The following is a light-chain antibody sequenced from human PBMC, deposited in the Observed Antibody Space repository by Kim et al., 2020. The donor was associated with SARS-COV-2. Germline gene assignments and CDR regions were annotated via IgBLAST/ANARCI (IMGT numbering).Light chain of an antibody. CDR2: DDD. CDR3: GTWDGSQSVVV. V-gene: IGLV1-51*01. J-gene: IGLJ3*02. Sequence: GQKVTISCSGSSSNVGTNSVSWYQQLPGKAPKRLIYDDDKRPSGIPDRFSGSKSGTSATLGITGLQTGDEADYYCGTWDGSQSVVVFGGGTKVTVL. CDR1: SSNVGTNS.